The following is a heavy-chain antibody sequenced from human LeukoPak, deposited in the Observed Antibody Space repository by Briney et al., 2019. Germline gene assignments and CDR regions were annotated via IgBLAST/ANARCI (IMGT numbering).Heavy chain of an antibody. CDR2: ISAYNGNT. CDR1: GYTFTSYG. Sequence: GASVKVSCKASGYTFTSYGISWVRQAPGQGLEWMGWISAYNGNTNYAQKLQGRVTMTTDTSTSTAYMELRSLRSDDTAVYYCASLKYRDYDYSNYTPDYFDYWGQGTLVTVSS. V-gene: IGHV1-18*01. J-gene: IGHJ4*02. CDR3: ASLKYRDYDYSNYTPDYFDY. D-gene: IGHD4-11*01.